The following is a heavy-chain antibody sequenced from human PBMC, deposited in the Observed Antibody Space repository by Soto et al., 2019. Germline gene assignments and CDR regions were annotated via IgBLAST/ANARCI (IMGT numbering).Heavy chain of an antibody. CDR2: ISYDGTDK. CDR1: GFTFSSYG. J-gene: IGHJ6*02. CDR3: VKERYAQLWLEDYGMDV. Sequence: QVQLVESGGGVVQPGRSLRLSCAAPGFTFSSYGIHWVRQAPGKGLEWVALISYDGTDKYYADSVKGRFTISRDNSKNTLYLQMSSLGPEDTAVYYCVKERYAQLWLEDYGMDVWGQGTTVTV. V-gene: IGHV3-30*18. D-gene: IGHD5-18*01.